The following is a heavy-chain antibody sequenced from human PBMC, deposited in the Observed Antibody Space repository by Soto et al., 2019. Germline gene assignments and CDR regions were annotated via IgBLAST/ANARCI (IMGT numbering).Heavy chain of an antibody. Sequence: QITLKESGPPRVKPTQTLTLTCVFSGFSLSTSGVGVGWIRLPPGKALEWLAFIYWDDDKRYSPSLKSRLTSPKXXSXNXPALTLTTMDPLNTATSYSAHRPGRPATRDARSLDSWALGPLVTVSS. CDR3: AHRPGRPATRDARSLDS. V-gene: IGHV2-5*02. CDR2: IYWDDDK. J-gene: IGHJ4*02. CDR1: GFSLSTSGVG.